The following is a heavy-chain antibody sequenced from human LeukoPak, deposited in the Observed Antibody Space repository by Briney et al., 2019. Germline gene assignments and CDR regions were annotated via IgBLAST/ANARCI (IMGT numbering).Heavy chain of an antibody. J-gene: IGHJ3*02. V-gene: IGHV3-21*01. CDR2: ISSSSSYI. Sequence: EGSLRLPCAVSRFTFSSYSMNWVRQAPGKGLEWVSSISSSSSYIYYADSVKGRFTISRDNAKNSLYLQMNSLRAEDTAVYYCARDPLSGRYAFDIWGQGTMVTVSS. CDR3: ARDPLSGRYAFDI. D-gene: IGHD1-1*01. CDR1: RFTFSSYS.